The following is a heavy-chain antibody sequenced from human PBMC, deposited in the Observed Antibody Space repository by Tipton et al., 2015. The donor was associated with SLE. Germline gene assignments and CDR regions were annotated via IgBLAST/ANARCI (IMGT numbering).Heavy chain of an antibody. Sequence: TLSLTCTVSGGSISSHYWSWIRQPPGKGLEWIGYIYYSGSTNYNPSLKSRVTISVDTSKNQFSLKLSSVTAADTAVYYCARAMDDGAFDIWGQGTMVTVSS. D-gene: IGHD1-1*01. CDR2: IYYSGST. CDR1: GGSISSHY. J-gene: IGHJ3*02. V-gene: IGHV4-59*11. CDR3: ARAMDDGAFDI.